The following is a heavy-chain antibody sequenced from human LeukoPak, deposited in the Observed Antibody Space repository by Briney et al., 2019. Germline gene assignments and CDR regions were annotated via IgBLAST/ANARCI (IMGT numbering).Heavy chain of an antibody. CDR3: ASLGSGSSPIIDFDY. Sequence: ASVTVSCKASGYTLTNYYMHWVRQAPGQGLEWMGIINPSGGSTYYAQKFQGRITMTRDTSTSTVYMELSSLRSEDTAIYYCASLGSGSSPIIDFDYWGQGALVTVSS. CDR1: GYTLTNYY. CDR2: INPSGGST. V-gene: IGHV1-46*01. J-gene: IGHJ4*02. D-gene: IGHD3-10*01.